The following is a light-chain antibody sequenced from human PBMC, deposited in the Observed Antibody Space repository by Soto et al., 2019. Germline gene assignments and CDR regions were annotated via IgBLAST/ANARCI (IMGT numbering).Light chain of an antibody. CDR3: QQCNSWPRT. Sequence: DIQMTQSPSTLSASVGERVTITCRASEKINKWLAWYQQKPGKAPKLLISDASSLETGVPARFSGSGSGTEFTLTISSLQSDDFAIYYCQQCNSWPRTFGQGTKVDIK. J-gene: IGKJ1*01. V-gene: IGKV1-5*01. CDR1: EKINKW. CDR2: DAS.